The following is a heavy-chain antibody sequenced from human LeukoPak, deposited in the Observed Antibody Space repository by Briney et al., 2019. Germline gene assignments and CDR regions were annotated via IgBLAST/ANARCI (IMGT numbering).Heavy chain of an antibody. Sequence: SETLSLTCTVSGGSISSYYWSWIRQPPGKGLEWIGYIYYSGSTNYNPSLKGRVTISVDTSKNQFSLKLSSVTAADTAVYYCARPTTVTQFDYWGQGTLVTVSS. J-gene: IGHJ4*02. D-gene: IGHD4-17*01. CDR1: GGSISSYY. V-gene: IGHV4-59*12. CDR2: IYYSGST. CDR3: ARPTTVTQFDY.